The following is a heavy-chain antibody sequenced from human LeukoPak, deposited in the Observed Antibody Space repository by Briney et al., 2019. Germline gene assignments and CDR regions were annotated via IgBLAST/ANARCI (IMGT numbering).Heavy chain of an antibody. D-gene: IGHD3-10*01. V-gene: IGHV3-23*01. CDR1: GFTFSSYA. J-gene: IGHJ6*02. Sequence: GGSLRLSCAASGFTFSSYAMSWVRQAPGKGLEWVSAISGSGGSTYYADSVKGRFTISRDNSKNTLYLQMNSLRAEDTAVYYCAKLLWFGGLSPTFYGMDVWGQGTTVTVSS. CDR3: AKLLWFGGLSPTFYGMDV. CDR2: ISGSGGST.